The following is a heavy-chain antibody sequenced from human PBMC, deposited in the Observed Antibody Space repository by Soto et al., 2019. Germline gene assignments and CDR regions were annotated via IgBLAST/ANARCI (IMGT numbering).Heavy chain of an antibody. CDR1: GFTLSSYG. J-gene: IGHJ6*02. V-gene: IGHV3-30*18. D-gene: IGHD2-15*01. CDR2: ISYDGANS. CDR3: AKEVVNYYYYGMDV. Sequence: QMHLMESGGAVVQPGWSLRLSCAASGFTLSSYGMHWVRQAPGKGLEWVAVISYDGANSFHSDSVKGRFIISRDNSKNKLYLQMNSLRAEDTAVYYCAKEVVNYYYYGMDVWGQGTTVTVSS.